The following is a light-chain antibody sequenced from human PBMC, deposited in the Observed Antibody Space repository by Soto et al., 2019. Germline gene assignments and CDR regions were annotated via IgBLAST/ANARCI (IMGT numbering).Light chain of an antibody. CDR1: SSDVGGYNY. CDR2: DVS. CDR3: SSYTSSSTLMV. V-gene: IGLV2-14*01. Sequence: QSVLTQPASVSGPPGQSITISCTGTSSDVGGYNYVSWYQQHPGKAPKLMIYDVSNRPSGVSNRFSGSKSGNTASLTISGLQAEDEADYYCSSYTSSSTLMVFGGGTKVTVL. J-gene: IGLJ2*01.